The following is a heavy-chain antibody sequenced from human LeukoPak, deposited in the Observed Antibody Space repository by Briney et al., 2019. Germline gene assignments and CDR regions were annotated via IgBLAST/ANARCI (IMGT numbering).Heavy chain of an antibody. CDR2: INHSGST. V-gene: IGHV4-34*01. CDR3: AREPIAAAGTPFDY. D-gene: IGHD6-13*01. Sequence: SETLSLTCAVYGGSFSGYYWSWIRQPPGKGLEWIGEINHSGSTNYNPSLKGRVTISVDTSKNQFSLKLSSVTAADTAVYYCAREPIAAAGTPFDYWGQGTLVTVSS. J-gene: IGHJ4*02. CDR1: GGSFSGYY.